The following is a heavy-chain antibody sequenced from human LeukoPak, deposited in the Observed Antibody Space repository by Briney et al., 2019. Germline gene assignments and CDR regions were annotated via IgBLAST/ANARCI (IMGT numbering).Heavy chain of an antibody. CDR3: ARRQLVADAFDI. V-gene: IGHV4-4*07. J-gene: IGHJ3*02. Sequence: SETLSLTCTVSGGSISSYYWSWIRQPAGKGLEWIGRIYTSGSTNYNPPLKSRVTISVDTSKNQFSLKLSSVTAADTAVYYCARRQLVADAFDIWGQGTMVTVSS. CDR2: IYTSGST. D-gene: IGHD5-12*01. CDR1: GGSISSYY.